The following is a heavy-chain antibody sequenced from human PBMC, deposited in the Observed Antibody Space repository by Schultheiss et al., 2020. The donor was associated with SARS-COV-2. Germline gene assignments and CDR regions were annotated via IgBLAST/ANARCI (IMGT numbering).Heavy chain of an antibody. D-gene: IGHD3-3*01. CDR3: ARVNYDFWSGYYGWFDP. CDR1: GGSFSGYY. Sequence: SETLSLTCAVYGGSFSGYYWSWIRQPPGKGLEWIGEINHSGSTNYNPSLKSRVTMSVDTSKNQFSLKLSSVTAADTAVYYCARVNYDFWSGYYGWFDPWGQGTLVTVSS. J-gene: IGHJ5*02. CDR2: INHSGST. V-gene: IGHV4-34*01.